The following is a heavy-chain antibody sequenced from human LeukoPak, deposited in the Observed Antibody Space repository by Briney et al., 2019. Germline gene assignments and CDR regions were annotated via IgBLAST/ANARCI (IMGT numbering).Heavy chain of an antibody. CDR1: GFTFSSCG. CDR3: AREPYYDCSGYSPDY. J-gene: IGHJ4*02. CDR2: ISSSGGST. D-gene: IGHD3-22*01. V-gene: IGHV3-23*01. Sequence: GGSLRLSCAASGFTFSSCGMSWVRQAPGKGLKWVSTISSSGGSTYYADSVKGRFTISRDNAKNSLYLHMNSLSADDTALYYCAREPYYDCSGYSPDYWGQGTLVTVSS.